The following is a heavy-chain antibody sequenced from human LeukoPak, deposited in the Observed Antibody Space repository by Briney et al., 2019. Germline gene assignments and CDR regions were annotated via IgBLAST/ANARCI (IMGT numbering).Heavy chain of an antibody. J-gene: IGHJ4*02. D-gene: IGHD3-10*01. Sequence: SETLSLTCSVSGGSVSSHNYYWSWIRQPPGKGLEWIGFISYTGTTNYNPSLQSRLTMSVDTSKNQFSLKLSSVTAADTAVYYCARGWPSFGEHFDYWGQGTLVTVSS. CDR2: ISYTGTT. CDR3: ARGWPSFGEHFDY. CDR1: GGSVSSHNYY. V-gene: IGHV4-61*01.